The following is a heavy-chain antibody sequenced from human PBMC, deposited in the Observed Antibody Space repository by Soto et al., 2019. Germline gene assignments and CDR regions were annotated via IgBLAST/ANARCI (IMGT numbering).Heavy chain of an antibody. CDR2: IIPILGIA. Sequence: QVQLVQSGAEVKKPGSSVKVSCKASGGTFSSYTISWLRQAPGQGLEWMGRIIPILGIANYAQKFQGRVTITADKSTSTADMELSSLRSEDTAVYYCARDPTSRYCSGGTCYSGGGAFDIWGQGTMVTVSS. D-gene: IGHD2-15*01. CDR3: ARDPTSRYCSGGTCYSGGGAFDI. V-gene: IGHV1-69*08. J-gene: IGHJ3*02. CDR1: GGTFSSYT.